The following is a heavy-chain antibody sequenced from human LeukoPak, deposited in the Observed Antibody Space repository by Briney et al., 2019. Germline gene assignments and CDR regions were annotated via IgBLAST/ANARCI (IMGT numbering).Heavy chain of an antibody. J-gene: IGHJ2*01. D-gene: IGHD2-2*01. Sequence: GESLQISCEGSGYSFTSYWISWVRPMPGKGLAWMGRIDPSDSYTNYSPSYQGHVTISADKSISTAYLQWSSLKASDTAMYYCARSAAIVVVPAASHWYFDLWGRGTLVTVSS. CDR3: ARSAAIVVVPAASHWYFDL. V-gene: IGHV5-10-1*01. CDR2: IDPSDSYT. CDR1: GYSFTSYW.